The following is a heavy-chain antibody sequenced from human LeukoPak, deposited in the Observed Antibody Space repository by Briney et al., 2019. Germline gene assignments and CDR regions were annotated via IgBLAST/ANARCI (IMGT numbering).Heavy chain of an antibody. V-gene: IGHV4-59*01. CDR3: ARGLRDFWSGYYGTESDH. CDR1: GGSISSYY. D-gene: IGHD3-3*01. J-gene: IGHJ4*02. Sequence: SETLSLTCTVSGGSISSYYWSWIRQPPGKGLEWIGYIYYSGSTNYNPSLKSRVTISVDTSKNQFSLKLSSVTAADTAVYYCARGLRDFWSGYYGTESDHWGQGTLVTVSS. CDR2: IYYSGST.